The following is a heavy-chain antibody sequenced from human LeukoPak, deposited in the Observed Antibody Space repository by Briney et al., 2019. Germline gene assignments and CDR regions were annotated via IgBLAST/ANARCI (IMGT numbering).Heavy chain of an antibody. CDR3: GRGPKAGRPHHDMDV. Sequence: ASVKVSCKASGYTFTSYGISWVRQAPGQGLEWMGWISAYSGDTNYAQKFQGRATMTTDTSTSTAYMELRSLSSDDTAVYYCGRGPKAGRPHHDMDVWGRGTTVTVSS. V-gene: IGHV1-18*01. CDR1: GYTFTSYG. CDR2: ISAYSGDT. J-gene: IGHJ6*02. D-gene: IGHD6-6*01.